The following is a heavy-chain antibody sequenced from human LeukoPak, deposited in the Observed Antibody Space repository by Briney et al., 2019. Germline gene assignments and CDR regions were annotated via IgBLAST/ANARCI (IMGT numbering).Heavy chain of an antibody. V-gene: IGHV4-59*08. D-gene: IGHD3-10*01. Sequence: PSETLSLTCSVSGGSISGYYWSWIRQPPGKGLEWIGYIYYSGTTIYNPSLKSRLTISLDTSKNQFSLNLSSVTAADTAVYYCARVGRFLGSWFDPWGQGTLVTVSS. CDR1: GGSISGYY. CDR3: ARVGRFLGSWFDP. J-gene: IGHJ5*02. CDR2: IYYSGTT.